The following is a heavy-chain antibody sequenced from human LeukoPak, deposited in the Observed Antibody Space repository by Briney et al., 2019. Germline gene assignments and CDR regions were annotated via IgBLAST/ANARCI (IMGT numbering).Heavy chain of an antibody. Sequence: GGSLRLSCAASGFTFSSYAMSWVRQAPGKGLEWVSAISSTGDRTYHADSVKGRFTISRDNAKNSLYLQMNSLRAEDTAVYYCAREGSIVPHQDLDYWGQGTLVTVSS. CDR3: AREGSIVPHQDLDY. J-gene: IGHJ4*02. V-gene: IGHV3-23*01. D-gene: IGHD2-8*01. CDR1: GFTFSSYA. CDR2: ISSTGDRT.